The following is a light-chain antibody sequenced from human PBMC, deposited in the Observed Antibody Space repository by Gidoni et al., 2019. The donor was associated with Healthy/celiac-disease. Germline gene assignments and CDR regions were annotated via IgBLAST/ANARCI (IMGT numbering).Light chain of an antibody. CDR1: QSVSSN. J-gene: IGKJ2*01. CDR3: QQYNNWSPASNT. Sequence: IVMTQSPATLSVSPGERATLSCRDSQSVSSNLAWYQQNPGQAPRLLIYGASSASGAGTSFTLTISSLQSEDFAVYYCQQYNNWSPASNTFGQGTKLEIK. V-gene: IGKV3-15*01. CDR2: GAS.